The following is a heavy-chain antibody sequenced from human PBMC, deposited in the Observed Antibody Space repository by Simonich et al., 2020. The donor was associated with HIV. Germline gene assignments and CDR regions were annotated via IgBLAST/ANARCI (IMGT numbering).Heavy chain of an antibody. CDR3: VRVSIAAAHRHFDY. V-gene: IGHV1-2*06. CDR1: GYTLTAYY. D-gene: IGHD6-13*01. Sequence: QVQLVQSGAEVKKPGASVKVSCKASGYTLTAYYMHWVRQAPGQGIEWMGRINPNKGGTNYAQKFQGRVTMTRDTSISTAYMELSRLSSDDTAVYYCVRVSIAAAHRHFDYWGQGTLVTVSS. J-gene: IGHJ4*02. CDR2: INPNKGGT.